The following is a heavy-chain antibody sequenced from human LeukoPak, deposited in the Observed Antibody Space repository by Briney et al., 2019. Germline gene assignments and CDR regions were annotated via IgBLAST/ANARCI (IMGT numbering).Heavy chain of an antibody. V-gene: IGHV4-39*01. D-gene: IGHD3-22*01. CDR3: ARFARDSQRAFDI. CDR1: GGSISSSSYY. J-gene: IGHJ3*02. Sequence: SETLSLTCTVSGGSISSSSYYWGWIRQPPGKGLEWIGSIYYSGSTYYNPSLKSRVTISVDTSKNQFSLKLSSVTAADTAVYYCARFARDSQRAFDIWGQGTMVTVSS. CDR2: IYYSGST.